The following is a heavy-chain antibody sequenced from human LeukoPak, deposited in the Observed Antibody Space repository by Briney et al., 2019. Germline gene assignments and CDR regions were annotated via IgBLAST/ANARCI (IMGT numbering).Heavy chain of an antibody. CDR1: GGSFSGYY. J-gene: IGHJ5*02. CDR2: INHSGST. CDR3: ARPRRYYGSGSYSWFDP. D-gene: IGHD3-10*01. Sequence: SETLSLTCAVYGGSFSGYYWSWIRQPPGKGLEWIGEINHSGSTNYNPSLKSRVTISVDTSKNQFSLKLSSVTAADTAVYYCARPRRYYGSGSYSWFDPWGQGTLVTVSS. V-gene: IGHV4-34*01.